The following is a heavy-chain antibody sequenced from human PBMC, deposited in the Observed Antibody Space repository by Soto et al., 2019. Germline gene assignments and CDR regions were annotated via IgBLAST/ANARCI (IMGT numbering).Heavy chain of an antibody. J-gene: IGHJ5*01. CDR1: GDSISSVDYF. V-gene: IGHV4-30-4*01. D-gene: IGHD2-15*01. CDR3: ARGRYCLAGRCFPNWFDS. CDR2: IYKSATT. Sequence: SETLSLTCSVSGDSISSVDYFWAWIRQPPGQALEYIGYIYKSATTYYNPSFESRVAISLDTSKSQFSLNVTSVTAADTAVYFCARGRYCLAGRCFPNWFDSWGQGTLVTVSS.